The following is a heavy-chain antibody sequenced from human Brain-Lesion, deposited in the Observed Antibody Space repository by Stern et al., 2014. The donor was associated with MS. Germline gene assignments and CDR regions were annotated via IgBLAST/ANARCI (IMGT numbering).Heavy chain of an antibody. D-gene: IGHD1-26*01. CDR1: GYTLTELS. Sequence: VQLQSGAEVKKPGASVKVSCKVSGYTLTELSMHWVRQAPRKGLEWMGGFDPEDGETIYAQKFQGRVTMTEDTSTDTAYMELSSLRSEDTAVYYCATLSPGAGGNYYRHFDYWGQGTLVTVSS. CDR3: ATLSPGAGGNYYRHFDY. J-gene: IGHJ4*02. CDR2: FDPEDGET. V-gene: IGHV1-24*01.